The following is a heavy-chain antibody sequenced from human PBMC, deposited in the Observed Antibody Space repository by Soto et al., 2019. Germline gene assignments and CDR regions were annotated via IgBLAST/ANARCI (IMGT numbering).Heavy chain of an antibody. D-gene: IGHD3-22*01. CDR2: INPNSGNT. CDR3: ARDPSVYEWAFDI. Sequence: ASVKVSCKASGYTFTGYYMHWVRQAPGQGLEWMGWINPNSGNTNYAQKLQGRVTMTTDTSTSTAYMELRSLRSDDTAVYYCARDPSVYEWAFDIWGQGTMVTVSS. V-gene: IGHV1-18*04. J-gene: IGHJ3*02. CDR1: GYTFTGYY.